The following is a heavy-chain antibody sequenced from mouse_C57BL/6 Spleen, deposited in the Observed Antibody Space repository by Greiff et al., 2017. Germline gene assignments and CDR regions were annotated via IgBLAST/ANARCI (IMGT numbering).Heavy chain of an antibody. D-gene: IGHD2-2*01. V-gene: IGHV10-1*01. CDR1: GFSFNTYA. J-gene: IGHJ3*01. CDR2: IRSKSNNYAT. CDR3: VRQEGYAGWFAY. Sequence: EVQLVESGGGLVQPKGSLKLSCAASGFSFNTYAMNWVRQAPGKGLEWVTRIRSKSNNYATYYADSVKDRFTISRDDSESMLYLQMNNLKTEDTAMYYCVRQEGYAGWFAYWGQGTLVTVSA.